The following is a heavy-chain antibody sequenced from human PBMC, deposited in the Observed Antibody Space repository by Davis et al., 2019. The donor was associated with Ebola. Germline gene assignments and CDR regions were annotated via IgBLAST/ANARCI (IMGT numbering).Heavy chain of an antibody. CDR2: INHSGST. V-gene: IGHV4-34*01. CDR1: GGSFSGYY. J-gene: IGHJ5*02. CDR3: ARGRGWLQSSWFDP. Sequence: SETLSLTCAVYGGSFSGYYWSWIRQPPGKGLEWIGEINHSGSTNYNPSLKSRVTISVDTSKNQFSLKLSSVTVADTAVYYCARGRGWLQSSWFDPWGQGTLVTVSS. D-gene: IGHD5-24*01.